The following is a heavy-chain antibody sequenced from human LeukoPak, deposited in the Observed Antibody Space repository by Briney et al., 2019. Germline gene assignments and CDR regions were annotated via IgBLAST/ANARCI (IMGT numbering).Heavy chain of an antibody. Sequence: GRSLRLSCAASGFTFSSYGMHWVRQAPGKGLEWVAVIWYDGSNKYYAGSVKGRFTISRDNSKNTLYLQMNSLRAEDTAVYYCARGSGSPFYWGQGTLVTVSS. CDR1: GFTFSSYG. CDR3: ARGSGSPFY. V-gene: IGHV3-33*01. D-gene: IGHD1-26*01. J-gene: IGHJ4*02. CDR2: IWYDGSNK.